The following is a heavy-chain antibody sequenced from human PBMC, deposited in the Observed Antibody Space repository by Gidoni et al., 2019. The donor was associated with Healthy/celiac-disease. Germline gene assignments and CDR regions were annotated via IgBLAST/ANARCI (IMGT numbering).Heavy chain of an antibody. CDR3: ASFGAGTEIFDY. Sequence: QVQLVQSGAEVKKPGASVKVSCKASGDTFTSYDINWVRQATGQGLEWMGWMNHNSGNTGYAQKFQGRVTMTRNTSISTAYMELSSLRSEDTAVYYCASFGAGTEIFDYWGQGTLVTVSS. V-gene: IGHV1-8*01. CDR1: GDTFTSYD. CDR2: MNHNSGNT. J-gene: IGHJ4*02. D-gene: IGHD6-13*01.